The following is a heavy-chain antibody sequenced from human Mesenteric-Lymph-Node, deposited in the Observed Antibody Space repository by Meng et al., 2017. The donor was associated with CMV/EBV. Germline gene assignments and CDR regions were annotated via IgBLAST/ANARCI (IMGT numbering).Heavy chain of an antibody. V-gene: IGHV3-30*02. Sequence: GESLKISCAASGFTFSSYGMHWVRQAPGKGLEWVAVIWYDGSNKYYADSVKGRFTISRDNSKNTLYLQMNSLRAEDTAVYYCAKSDSYNWNYVGYWGQGTLVTVSS. CDR1: GFTFSSYG. CDR2: IWYDGSNK. J-gene: IGHJ4*02. D-gene: IGHD1-20*01. CDR3: AKSDSYNWNYVGY.